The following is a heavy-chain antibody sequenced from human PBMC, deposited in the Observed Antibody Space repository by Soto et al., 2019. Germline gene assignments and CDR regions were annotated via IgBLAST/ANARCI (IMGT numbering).Heavy chain of an antibody. V-gene: IGHV4-34*01. CDR1: GGSISSYY. Sequence: SETLSLTCTVSGGSISSYYWSWIRQPPGKGLEWIGEINHSGSTNYNPSLKSRVTISVDTSKNQFSLKLSSVTAADTAVYYCARAPRYSGFDYWGQGTLVTVSS. CDR3: ARAPRYSGFDY. J-gene: IGHJ4*02. D-gene: IGHD5-12*01. CDR2: INHSGST.